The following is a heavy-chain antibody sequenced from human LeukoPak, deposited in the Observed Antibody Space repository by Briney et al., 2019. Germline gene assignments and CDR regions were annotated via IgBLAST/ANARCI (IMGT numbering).Heavy chain of an antibody. V-gene: IGHV3-21*01. CDR3: ASPPTMIVGH. J-gene: IGHJ4*02. CDR2: ISSSSSYI. Sequence: PGGSLRLSCAASGFTFSSYSMNWVRQAPGKGLEWVSPISSSSSYIYYADSVKGRFTISRDNAKNLLYLQMNSLRAEDTAVYYCASPPTMIVGHWGQGTLVTVSS. D-gene: IGHD3-22*01. CDR1: GFTFSSYS.